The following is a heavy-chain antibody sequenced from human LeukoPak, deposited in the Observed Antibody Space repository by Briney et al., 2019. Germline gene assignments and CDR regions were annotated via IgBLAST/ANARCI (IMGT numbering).Heavy chain of an antibody. D-gene: IGHD3-10*01. CDR3: AKSLRGRETSSFDY. CDR1: GFTFSGYA. Sequence: PGGALRLSCAVSGFTFSGYAMSWVRQAPGKGLEWVSVISGSGGSTYHADSVKGRFTISRDNSKNTLYLQMNSLRAEDTAVYYCAKSLRGRETSSFDYWGQGTLVTVFS. J-gene: IGHJ4*02. V-gene: IGHV3-23*01. CDR2: ISGSGGST.